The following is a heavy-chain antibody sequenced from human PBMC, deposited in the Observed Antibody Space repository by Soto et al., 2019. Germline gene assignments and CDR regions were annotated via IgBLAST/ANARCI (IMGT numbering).Heavy chain of an antibody. CDR2: IYYSGST. J-gene: IGHJ5*02. CDR1: GGSVNSCSFY. CDR3: AREQRSIVSPWFDP. Sequence: SETLSLTCIVSGGSVNSCSFYWSWIRQPPGKGLEWIGNIYYSGSTIYNPSLRSRVTISIDTSKSQFSLKVTSVTAADTAVYYCAREQRSIVSPWFDPWGQGTLVTVSS. D-gene: IGHD2-15*01. V-gene: IGHV4-61*01.